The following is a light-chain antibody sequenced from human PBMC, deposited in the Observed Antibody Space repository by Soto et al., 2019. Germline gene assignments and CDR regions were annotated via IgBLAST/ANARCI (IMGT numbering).Light chain of an antibody. V-gene: IGKV3-20*01. CDR2: GAS. CDR1: QSVSSSY. J-gene: IGKJ5*01. CDR3: QQYNNWPQIT. Sequence: IAFTKSPVTLYLYTGEIGNIFCRASQSVSSSYLAWYQQKPGQAPRLLIYGASSRATGIPDTFSGSGSGTEFTLPISSLKSADFAVYYCQQYNNWPQITLGHGTRLEIK.